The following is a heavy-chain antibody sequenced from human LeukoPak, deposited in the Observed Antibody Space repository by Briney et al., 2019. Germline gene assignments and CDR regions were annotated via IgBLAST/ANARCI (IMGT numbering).Heavy chain of an antibody. CDR1: GFTFDDYA. Sequence: SGGSLRLSCAASGFTFDDYAMHWVRQAPGKGLEWLSSISGTGDNIFYADSVKGRFIISRDNSKRTLYLQMNRLRAEDTAVYYCSKHQWLLDDWGQGTLVTVSS. J-gene: IGHJ4*02. V-gene: IGHV3-23*01. CDR3: SKHQWLLDD. CDR2: ISGTGDNI. D-gene: IGHD6-19*01.